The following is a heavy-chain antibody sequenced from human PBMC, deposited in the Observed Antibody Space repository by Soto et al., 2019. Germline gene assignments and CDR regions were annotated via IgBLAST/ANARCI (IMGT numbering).Heavy chain of an antibody. J-gene: IGHJ4*02. CDR3: ARIIDSGSSHFDY. Sequence: TLSLTCAVSGGSISSGGYSWSWIRQPPGKALEWLALIDWDDDKYYSTSLKTRLTISKDTSKNQVVLTMTNMDPVDTATYYCARIIDSGSSHFDYWGQGTLVTVSS. D-gene: IGHD1-26*01. CDR2: IDWDDDK. V-gene: IGHV2-70*01. CDR1: GGSISSGGYS.